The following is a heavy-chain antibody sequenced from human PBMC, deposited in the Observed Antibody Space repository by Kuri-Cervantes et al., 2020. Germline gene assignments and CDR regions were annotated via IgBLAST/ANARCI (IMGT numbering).Heavy chain of an antibody. J-gene: IGHJ5*02. CDR2: IIPVFGTP. D-gene: IGHD2-21*02. V-gene: IGHV1-69*05. Sequence: SVKVSCKASGGTLTYFVMNWVRQPPGQGLEWMGGIIPVFGTPNYAQKFQGGVTITTDESTSTAYMELSSLRSEDTAVYYCAREPRDTEYCGGDCWFDPWGQGTLVTVSS. CDR3: AREPRDTEYCGGDCWFDP. CDR1: GGTLTYFV.